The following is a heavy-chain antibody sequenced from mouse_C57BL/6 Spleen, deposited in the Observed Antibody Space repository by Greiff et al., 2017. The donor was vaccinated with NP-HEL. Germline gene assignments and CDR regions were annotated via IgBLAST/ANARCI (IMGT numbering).Heavy chain of an antibody. J-gene: IGHJ4*01. CDR3: ARVETGSAMDY. Sequence: QVQLKESGPELVKPGASVKISCKASGYAFSSSWMNWVKQRPGKGLEWIGRIYPGDGDTNYNGKFKGKATLTADKSSSTAYMQLSSLTSEDSAVYFCARVETGSAMDYWGQGTSVTVSS. CDR2: IYPGDGDT. D-gene: IGHD4-1*01. CDR1: GYAFSSSW. V-gene: IGHV1-82*01.